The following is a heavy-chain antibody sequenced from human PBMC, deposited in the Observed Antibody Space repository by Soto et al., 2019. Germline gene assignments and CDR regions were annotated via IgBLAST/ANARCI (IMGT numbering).Heavy chain of an antibody. CDR2: ISYDGSNK. CDR3: AKDQRILWFGDTRGVLDI. J-gene: IGHJ3*02. D-gene: IGHD3-10*01. V-gene: IGHV3-30*18. Sequence: QVQLVESGGGVVQPGRSLRLSCAASGFTFSSYGMHWVRQAPGKGLEWVAVISYDGSNKYYADSVKGRFTISRDNSKNTLYLQMNRLSAEDTAVYYCAKDQRILWFGDTRGVLDIWGEGTMVTVSS. CDR1: GFTFSSYG.